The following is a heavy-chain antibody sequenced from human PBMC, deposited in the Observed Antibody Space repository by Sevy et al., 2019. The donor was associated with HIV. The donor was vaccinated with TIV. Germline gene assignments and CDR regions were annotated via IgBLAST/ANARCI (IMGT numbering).Heavy chain of an antibody. CDR2: ISNSGSTI. J-gene: IGHJ6*02. D-gene: IGHD2-8*02. V-gene: IGHV3-11*01. CDR3: ARGTGGPGYYYGMDV. Sequence: GGSLRLSCVASGFIFRDYYMTWIRQAPGKGLQWVSYISNSGSTIYYADSVKGRFTISRDDAKSSLFLQMNSLRAEDTAVYYCARGTGGPGYYYGMDVWGQGTTVTVSS. CDR1: GFIFRDYY.